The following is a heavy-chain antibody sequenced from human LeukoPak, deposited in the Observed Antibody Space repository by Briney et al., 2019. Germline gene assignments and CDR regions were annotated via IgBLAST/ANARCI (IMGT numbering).Heavy chain of an antibody. J-gene: IGHJ1*01. V-gene: IGHV4-59*08. Sequence: PSETLSLTCTVSGGSISSYYWSWIRQPPGKGLEWIGYIYYSGSTNYNPSLKSRVTISVDTSKNQFSLKLSSVTAADTAVYYCARLIRQPDAEYFQHWGQGTLVTVSS. D-gene: IGHD6-13*01. CDR1: GGSISSYY. CDR2: IYYSGST. CDR3: ARLIRQPDAEYFQH.